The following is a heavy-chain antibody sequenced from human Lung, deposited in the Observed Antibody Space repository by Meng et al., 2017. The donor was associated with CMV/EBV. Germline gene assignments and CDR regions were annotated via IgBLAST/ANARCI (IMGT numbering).Heavy chain of an antibody. Sequence: ASXXVSXKASGYTFTGYYIHWVRQAPGQGLEWMGWISAYNGNTNYAQKLQGRVTMTTDTSTSTAYMELRSLRSDDTAVYYCARNRYCSSTSCYFDYWGQGNXVNGAS. CDR1: GYTFTGYY. J-gene: IGHJ4*02. CDR3: ARNRYCSSTSCYFDY. D-gene: IGHD2-2*01. CDR2: ISAYNGNT. V-gene: IGHV1-18*04.